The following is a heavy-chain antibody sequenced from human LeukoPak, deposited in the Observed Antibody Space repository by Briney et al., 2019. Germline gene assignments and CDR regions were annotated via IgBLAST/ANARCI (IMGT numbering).Heavy chain of an antibody. Sequence: SQTLSLTCTVSGGSISSGSYYWSWIRQPAGKGLEWIGRIYTSGSTNYKPSLKSRVTISVDTSKNQFSLKLSSVTAADTAVYYCARRNSSSWVPGAFDIWGQGTMVTVSS. CDR2: IYTSGST. CDR3: ARRNSSSWVPGAFDI. CDR1: GGSISSGSYY. D-gene: IGHD6-13*01. V-gene: IGHV4-61*02. J-gene: IGHJ3*02.